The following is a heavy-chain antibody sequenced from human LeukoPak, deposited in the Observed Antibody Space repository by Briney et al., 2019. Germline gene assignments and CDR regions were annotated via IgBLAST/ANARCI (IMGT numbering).Heavy chain of an antibody. Sequence: GGSLRLSCAASGFTFSRYAMLWVRQSPGKGLEWVSAIGGSDGTTYYADSVKGRCIISRDNYKNILYLQMNSLRVEDTAIYYCAKVLDSGSFPDYWGQGTLVTVSS. CDR3: AKVLDSGSFPDY. CDR1: GFTFSRYA. D-gene: IGHD1-26*01. J-gene: IGHJ4*02. V-gene: IGHV3-23*01. CDR2: IGGSDGTT.